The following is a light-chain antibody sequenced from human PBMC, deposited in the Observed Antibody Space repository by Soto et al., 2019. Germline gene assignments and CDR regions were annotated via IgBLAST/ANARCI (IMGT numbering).Light chain of an antibody. V-gene: IGKV1-12*01. CDR2: AAS. CDR3: QEAITFPLT. J-gene: IGKJ4*01. Sequence: DLPMTQSPSSVSASVGDRVIITCRASQGIGSWLAWYQHKPGTAPKLLIYAASTLQSGVPSRFSGSGSGTDFTLTISGLQPEDAGTYYCQEAITFPLTFGGGTKVEIK. CDR1: QGIGSW.